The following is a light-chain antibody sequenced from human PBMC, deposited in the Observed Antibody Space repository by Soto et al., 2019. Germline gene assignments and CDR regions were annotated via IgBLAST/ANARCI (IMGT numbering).Light chain of an antibody. V-gene: IGLV1-40*01. Sequence: QSVLTQPPSVSGAPGQRVNISCTESSSNIGAGYDVHWYQQLPGTAPKLLIYGNSNRPSGVPDRFSGSKSGTSASLAITGLQAEDEADYYCQSYDSSLSAWVFGGGTKLTVL. CDR2: GNS. CDR1: SSNIGAGYD. J-gene: IGLJ3*02. CDR3: QSYDSSLSAWV.